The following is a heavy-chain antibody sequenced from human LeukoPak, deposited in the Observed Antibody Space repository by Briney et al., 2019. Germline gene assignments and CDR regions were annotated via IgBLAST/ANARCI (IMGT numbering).Heavy chain of an antibody. J-gene: IGHJ4*02. Sequence: GASVKVSCTASGYPFTNYGLTWVRQAPGQGLEWMGWISVYNGNKQYAQKLQDRVTMTTDTSTSTAYMELRSLRSDDTAVYYCARDSYSFWGQGTLVTVSS. V-gene: IGHV1-18*01. D-gene: IGHD2-21*01. CDR1: GYPFTNYG. CDR3: ARDSYSF. CDR2: ISVYNGNK.